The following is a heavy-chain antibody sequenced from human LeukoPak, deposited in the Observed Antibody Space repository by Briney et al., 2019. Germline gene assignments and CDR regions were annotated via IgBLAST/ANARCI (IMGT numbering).Heavy chain of an antibody. D-gene: IGHD6-13*01. CDR1: RGTFSSYA. CDR3: AREGEAAAGTESPTINWFDP. CDR2: IIPIFGTA. J-gene: IGHJ5*02. Sequence: ASVKVSCKASRGTFSSYAISRVRQAPGQGLERMGRIIPIFGTANYAQKFQGRVTITTDESTSTAYMELSSLRSEDTTVYYCAREGEAAAGTESPTINWFDPWGQGTLVTVSS. V-gene: IGHV1-69*05.